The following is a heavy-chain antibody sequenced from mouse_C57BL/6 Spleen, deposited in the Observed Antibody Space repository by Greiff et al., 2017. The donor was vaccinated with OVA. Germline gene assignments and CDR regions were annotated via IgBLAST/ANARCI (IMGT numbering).Heavy chain of an antibody. CDR1: GYTFTSYW. Sequence: QVQLQQPGAELVKPGASVKLSCKASGYTFTSYWMQWVKQRPGQGLEWIGEIDPSDSYTNYNQKFKGKATLTVDTSSSTAYMQLSSLTSEDSAVYYCARWGYDGYYLSYWGQGTSVTVSS. CDR3: ARWGYDGYYLSY. CDR2: IDPSDSYT. V-gene: IGHV1-50*01. J-gene: IGHJ4*01. D-gene: IGHD2-3*01.